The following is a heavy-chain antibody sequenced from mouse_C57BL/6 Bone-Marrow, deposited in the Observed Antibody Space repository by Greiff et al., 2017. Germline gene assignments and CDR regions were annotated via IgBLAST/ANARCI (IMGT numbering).Heavy chain of an antibody. CDR3: TPTAYYYYGSSYWYFDV. D-gene: IGHD1-1*01. V-gene: IGHV14-4*01. CDR1: GFNIKDDY. CDR2: IDPENGDT. Sequence: EVQLQQSGAELVRPGASVKLSCTASGFNIKDDYMHWVKQRPEQGLEWIGWIDPENGDTEYASKFQGKATITADTSSNTAYLQLSSLTSEDTAVYYCTPTAYYYYGSSYWYFDVWGTGTTVTVSS. J-gene: IGHJ1*03.